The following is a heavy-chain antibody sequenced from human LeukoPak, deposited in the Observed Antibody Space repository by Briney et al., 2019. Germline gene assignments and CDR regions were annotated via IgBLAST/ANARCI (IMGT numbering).Heavy chain of an antibody. J-gene: IGHJ4*02. CDR1: GFTFSNYA. V-gene: IGHV3-30-3*01. CDR2: ISYDGSNK. D-gene: IGHD2-2*01. CDR3: ATTFIVVVPAAMGY. Sequence: GRSLRLSCAASGFTFSNYAMHWVRQAPGKGLEWVAVISYDGSNKYYADSVKGRFPISRDNSKNTLYLQMNSLRAEDTAVYYCATTFIVVVPAAMGYWGQGTLVTVSS.